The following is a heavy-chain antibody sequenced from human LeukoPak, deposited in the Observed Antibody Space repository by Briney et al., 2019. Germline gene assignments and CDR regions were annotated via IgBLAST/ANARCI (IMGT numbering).Heavy chain of an antibody. Sequence: GGSLRLSCAASGFTFSSYWMSWVRQAPGKGLEWVANINQDGGEKYYADSVKGRFTISRDNSKNTLYLQVNSLRAEDTAVYYCAKGYGQLLVNNWFDPWGQGTLVTVSS. J-gene: IGHJ5*02. V-gene: IGHV3-7*01. CDR3: AKGYGQLLVNNWFDP. D-gene: IGHD6-13*01. CDR2: INQDGGEK. CDR1: GFTFSSYW.